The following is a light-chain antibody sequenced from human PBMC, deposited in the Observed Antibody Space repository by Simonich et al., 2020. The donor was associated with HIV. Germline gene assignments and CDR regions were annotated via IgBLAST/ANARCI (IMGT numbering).Light chain of an antibody. CDR2: EGS. CDR1: SSDVGSYNL. J-gene: IGLJ2*01. V-gene: IGLV2-23*01. CDR3: CSYAGSDTVL. Sequence: QSALTQPASVAGALGKSITISCTGTSSDVGSYNLVSWYQQDPCKAPKLMIYEGSNRPSGVSNRFSGSKSGNTASLTCSGLQAEDEADYYCCSYAGSDTVLFGGGTRLTVL.